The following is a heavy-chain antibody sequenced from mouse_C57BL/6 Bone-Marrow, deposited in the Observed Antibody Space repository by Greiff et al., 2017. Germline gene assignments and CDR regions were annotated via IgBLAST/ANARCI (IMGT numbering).Heavy chain of an antibody. Sequence: VQLQQSGAELVRPGASVKLSCTASGFNIKDDYMHWVKQRPEQGLEWIGWIDPENGDTEYASKFQGKATITADTSSNTAYLQLSSLTSEDTAVYYCTTGDYGSGAYFDYWGQGTTLTVSS. CDR3: TTGDYGSGAYFDY. J-gene: IGHJ2*01. CDR1: GFNIKDDY. D-gene: IGHD1-1*01. CDR2: IDPENGDT. V-gene: IGHV14-4*01.